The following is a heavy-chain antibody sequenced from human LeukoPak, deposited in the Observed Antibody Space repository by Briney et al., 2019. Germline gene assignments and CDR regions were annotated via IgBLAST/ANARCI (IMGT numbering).Heavy chain of an antibody. D-gene: IGHD3-10*02. CDR3: AELGITMIGGV. CDR1: GFTFSSYE. V-gene: IGHV3-48*03. Sequence: GGSLRLSCAASGFTFSSYEMNSVRQAPGKGLEWVSYISSSGSTIYYADSVKGRFTISRDNAKNSLYLQMNSLRAEDTAVYYCAELGITMIGGVWGKGTTVTISS. J-gene: IGHJ6*04. CDR2: ISSSGSTI.